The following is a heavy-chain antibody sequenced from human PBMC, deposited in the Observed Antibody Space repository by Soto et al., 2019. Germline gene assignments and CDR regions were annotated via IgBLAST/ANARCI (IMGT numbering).Heavy chain of an antibody. CDR3: ATDLTTGY. V-gene: IGHV3-74*01. D-gene: IGHD4-17*01. CDR1: GFIFSSYW. Sequence: EVQLVESGGGLVQPGGSLRLSCAASGFIFSSYWMHWVRQAPGEGLVWVSRINSDGSSTSYADSVKGRFTVSSDNAKNTLYLQMNSLSAEDTAVYYCATDLTTGYWGQGTLVTVSS. J-gene: IGHJ4*02. CDR2: INSDGSST.